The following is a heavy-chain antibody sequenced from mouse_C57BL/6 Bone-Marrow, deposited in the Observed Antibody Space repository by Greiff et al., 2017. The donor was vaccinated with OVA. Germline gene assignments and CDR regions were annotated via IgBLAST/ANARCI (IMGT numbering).Heavy chain of an antibody. J-gene: IGHJ4*01. CDR2: ISNGGGST. Sequence: EVMLVESGGGLVQPGGSLKLSCAASGFTFSDYYMYWVRQTPEKRLEWVAYISNGGGSTYYPDTVKGRFPISRDNAKNTLYLQMSRLKSEDTAMYYCARQDYSNYDYAMDYWGQGTSVTVSS. V-gene: IGHV5-12*01. CDR1: GFTFSDYY. CDR3: ARQDYSNYDYAMDY. D-gene: IGHD2-5*01.